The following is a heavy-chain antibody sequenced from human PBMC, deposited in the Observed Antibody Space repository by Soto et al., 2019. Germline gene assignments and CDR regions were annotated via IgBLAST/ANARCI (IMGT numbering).Heavy chain of an antibody. J-gene: IGHJ6*02. CDR1: EFTFNNYW. CDR3: ARRIYLKSGLDV. CDR2: INTDGSTT. V-gene: IGHV3-74*01. D-gene: IGHD3-16*02. Sequence: EVQLVESGGGLVQPGGSLRLSCAASEFTFNNYWMHWVRQVPGKGLEWVSRINTDGSTTNYADSVMGRFTISRDNASNTVYPQMNSLRAEETAVYYCARRIYLKSGLDVWGQGATVTVSS.